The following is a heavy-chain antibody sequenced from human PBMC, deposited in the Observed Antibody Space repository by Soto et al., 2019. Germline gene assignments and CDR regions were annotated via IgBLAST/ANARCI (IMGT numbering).Heavy chain of an antibody. Sequence: QVQLVQSGAEVKKPGASVKVSCKASGYTFTSYAMHWVRQAPGQRLEWMGWINAGNGNTKYSQKFQGRVTITRDTSASTAYMELSSLRSEDTAVYYCAREGSRELLGRWFDPWGQGTLVTVSS. CDR3: AREGSRELLGRWFDP. CDR2: INAGNGNT. CDR1: GYTFTSYA. V-gene: IGHV1-3*01. D-gene: IGHD1-26*01. J-gene: IGHJ5*02.